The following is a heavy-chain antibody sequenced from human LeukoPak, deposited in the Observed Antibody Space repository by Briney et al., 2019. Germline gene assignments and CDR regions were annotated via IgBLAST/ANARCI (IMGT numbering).Heavy chain of an antibody. CDR1: GYSFTSYW. CDR2: IYPGNSDT. CDR3: ARLRDGSNWFDP. D-gene: IGHD5-24*01. Sequence: GESLKISCKGSGYSFTSYWIGWVRQVPGKGLEWMGIIYPGNSDTRYSPSFQSQVTISADKSISTAYLQWSSLMASDTAMYYCARLRDGSNWFDPWGQGTLVTVSS. J-gene: IGHJ5*02. V-gene: IGHV5-51*01.